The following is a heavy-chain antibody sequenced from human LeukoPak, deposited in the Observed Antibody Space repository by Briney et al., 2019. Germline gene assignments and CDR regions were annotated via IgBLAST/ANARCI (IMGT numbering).Heavy chain of an antibody. Sequence: GGSLRLSCAASGFTFSTYDMNWVRQAPGKGLEWVAFIRYDGSNKYYADSVKGRFTISRDNSKNTLYLQMNSLRAEDTPVYYCARAIGSQGAFDIWGQGTVVTVSS. V-gene: IGHV3-30*02. CDR3: ARAIGSQGAFDI. D-gene: IGHD2-15*01. CDR1: GFTFSTYD. J-gene: IGHJ3*02. CDR2: IRYDGSNK.